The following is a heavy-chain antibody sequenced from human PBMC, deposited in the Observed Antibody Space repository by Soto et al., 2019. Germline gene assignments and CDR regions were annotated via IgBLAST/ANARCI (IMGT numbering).Heavy chain of an antibody. J-gene: IGHJ4*02. CDR3: ATYTAYAKYYFDY. D-gene: IGHD5-12*01. Sequence: SETLSLTCADSGGSITSSGYSWSWIRQPPGKGLEWIGYIYPSGTIFYNPSLNSRVTISVDTSNNQFSLRLSSVTAADTAVYYCATYTAYAKYYFDYWGRGTLVTVSS. CDR2: IYPSGTI. CDR1: GGSITSSGYS. V-gene: IGHV4-30-2*01.